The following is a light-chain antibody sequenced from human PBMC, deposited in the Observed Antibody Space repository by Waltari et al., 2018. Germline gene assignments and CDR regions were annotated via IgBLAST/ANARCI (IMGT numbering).Light chain of an antibody. Sequence: SSELTQDPAVSVALGQTVRITCQGDSLRTYYVSWFQQKAGQAPTLVIYVKNNRPSGIPDRFSASTSGSRASLTIIGAQAEDEADYYCHSRDSNGDVLIGGGTKVTVV. J-gene: IGLJ2*01. CDR2: VKN. CDR3: HSRDSNGDVL. V-gene: IGLV3-19*01. CDR1: SLRTYY.